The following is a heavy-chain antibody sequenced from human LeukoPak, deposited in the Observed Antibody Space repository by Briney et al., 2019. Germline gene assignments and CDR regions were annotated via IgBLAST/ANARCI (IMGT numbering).Heavy chain of an antibody. CDR2: INHSGST. CDR1: GGSFSGYY. J-gene: IGHJ5*02. Sequence: SETLSLTCAVYGGSFSGYYWSWIRQPPGKGLEWIGEINHSGSTNYNPSLKSRVTISVDTSKNQFSLKLSSVTAADTAVYYCARRPPYSSGWRYNWFDPWGQGTLVTVSS. CDR3: ARRPPYSSGWRYNWFDP. D-gene: IGHD6-19*01. V-gene: IGHV4-34*01.